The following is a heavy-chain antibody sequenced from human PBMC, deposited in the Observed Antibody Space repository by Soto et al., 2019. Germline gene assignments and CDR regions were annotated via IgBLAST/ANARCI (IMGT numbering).Heavy chain of an antibody. J-gene: IGHJ6*02. CDR3: TRTINSGLPRNGGVV. CDR1: GFTFSSYS. D-gene: IGHD4-17*01. V-gene: IGHV3-21*01. Sequence: GGSLRLSCLASGFTFSSYSVNWVRQAPGMGLEWVSSISSANAYIYYADSVKGRFTISRDNAKNSLFLQMSSLRAEDTAIYYCTRTINSGLPRNGGVVWGQGPTVIVSS. CDR2: ISSANAYI.